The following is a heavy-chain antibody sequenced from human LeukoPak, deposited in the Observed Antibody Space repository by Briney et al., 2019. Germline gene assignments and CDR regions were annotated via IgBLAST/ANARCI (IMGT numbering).Heavy chain of an antibody. CDR3: ARDAIVVVTAIQAFDI. D-gene: IGHD2-21*02. J-gene: IGHJ3*02. Sequence: GASVKVSCKASGYTFTSYYMHWVRQAPGQGLEWMGIINPSGGSTSYAQKFQGRVTMTRDMSTSTVYMELSSLRSEDTGVYYCARDAIVVVTAIQAFDIWGQGTMVTVSS. CDR1: GYTFTSYY. V-gene: IGHV1-46*01. CDR2: INPSGGST.